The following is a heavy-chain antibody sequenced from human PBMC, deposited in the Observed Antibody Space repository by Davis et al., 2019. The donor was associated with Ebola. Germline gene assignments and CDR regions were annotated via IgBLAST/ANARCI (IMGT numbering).Heavy chain of an antibody. Sequence: ASVKVSCKASGYTFTSYGISWVRQAPGQGLEWMGWISAYNGNTNYAQKLQGRVTMTTDTSTSTAYMELRSLRSDDTAVYYCARVVVLWFGELLIRHDWFDPWGQGTLVTVSS. CDR2: ISAYNGNT. J-gene: IGHJ5*02. CDR1: GYTFTSYG. CDR3: ARVVVLWFGELLIRHDWFDP. V-gene: IGHV1-18*04. D-gene: IGHD3-10*01.